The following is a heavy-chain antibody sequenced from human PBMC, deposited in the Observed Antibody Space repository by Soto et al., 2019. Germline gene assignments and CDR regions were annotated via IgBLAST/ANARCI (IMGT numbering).Heavy chain of an antibody. J-gene: IGHJ6*02. CDR3: ARNYFGSGMGYYYYAMDV. D-gene: IGHD3-10*01. CDR1: GYTFTSYD. CDR2: MNPNSGNT. V-gene: IGHV1-8*01. Sequence: ASVKVSCKASGYTFTSYDINWVRQATGQGLEWMGWMNPNSGNTDYAQRFQGRVTMTRNTSITTAYMELSSLRSEDTAVYYCARNYFGSGMGYYYYAMDVWGQGTTGTVSS.